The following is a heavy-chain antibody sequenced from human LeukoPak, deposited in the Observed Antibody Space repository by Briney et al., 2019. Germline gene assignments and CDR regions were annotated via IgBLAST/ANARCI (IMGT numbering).Heavy chain of an antibody. CDR3: AKNTRAYSYGLGS. Sequence: PSETLSLTCTVSGGSISSYYWSWIRQPPGKGPEWIGYIYYSGSTNYNPSLKSRVTISVDTSKNQFSLKLSSVTVADTAVYYCAKNTRAYSYGLGSWGQGTLVTVSS. V-gene: IGHV4-59*08. CDR2: IYYSGST. D-gene: IGHD5-18*01. J-gene: IGHJ5*02. CDR1: GGSISSYY.